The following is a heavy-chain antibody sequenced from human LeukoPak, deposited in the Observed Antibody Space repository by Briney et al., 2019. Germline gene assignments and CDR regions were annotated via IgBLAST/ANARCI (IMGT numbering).Heavy chain of an antibody. CDR3: AHDIVVVPAAIPSGDY. Sequence: PGGSLRLSCAASGFTFSSYAMSWVRQAPGKGLEWVSAISGSGGSTYYADSVKGRFTISRDNSKNTLYLQMNSLRAEDTAVYYCAHDIVVVPAAIPSGDYWGQGTLVTVSS. CDR1: GFTFSSYA. D-gene: IGHD2-2*01. CDR2: ISGSGGST. J-gene: IGHJ4*02. V-gene: IGHV3-23*01.